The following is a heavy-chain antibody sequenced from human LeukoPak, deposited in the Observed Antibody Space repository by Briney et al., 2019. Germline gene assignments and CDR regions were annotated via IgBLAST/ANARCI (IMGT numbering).Heavy chain of an antibody. CDR2: IKQDGSEK. V-gene: IGHV3-7*01. CDR3: SREGYYGDYAF. CDR1: GFTFSSYW. Sequence: GESLRLSCAAAGFTFSSYWMSWVRQAPGKGLEWVANIKQDGSEKYYVDSVKGRFTISRDNAKNSLYRQMNSLRAEDTAVYYCSREGYYGDYAFRGQGTLVTVSS. D-gene: IGHD4-17*01. J-gene: IGHJ4*02.